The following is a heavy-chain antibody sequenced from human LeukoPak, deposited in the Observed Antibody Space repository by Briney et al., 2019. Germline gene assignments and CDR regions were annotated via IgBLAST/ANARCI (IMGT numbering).Heavy chain of an antibody. CDR2: IYPGDSDT. CDR3: TRQGVYYSDSSAYYY. CDR1: GYRFTNYW. Sequence: GESLKISCKGSGYRFTNYWIGWVRQIPGKGLELMGSIYPGDSDTRYSPSFQGQVTISADKSITTAYPQWSSLKASDTAKYYCTRQGVYYSDSSAYYYWGQGTLVTVSS. V-gene: IGHV5-51*01. D-gene: IGHD3-22*01. J-gene: IGHJ4*02.